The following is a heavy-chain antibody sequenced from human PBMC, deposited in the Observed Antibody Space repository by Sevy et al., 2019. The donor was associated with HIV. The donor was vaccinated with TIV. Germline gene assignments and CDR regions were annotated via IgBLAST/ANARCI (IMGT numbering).Heavy chain of an antibody. Sequence: GGSLRLSCAASGFTFSSYGMHWVRQAPGKGLEWVAVIWYDGSNKYYADSVKGRFTISRDNAKNSLYLQMNSLRAEDTALYYCARDCSSTSCLWGLDVWGQGTTVTVSS. V-gene: IGHV3-33*01. CDR1: GFTFSSYG. CDR3: ARDCSSTSCLWGLDV. CDR2: IWYDGSNK. D-gene: IGHD2-2*01. J-gene: IGHJ6*02.